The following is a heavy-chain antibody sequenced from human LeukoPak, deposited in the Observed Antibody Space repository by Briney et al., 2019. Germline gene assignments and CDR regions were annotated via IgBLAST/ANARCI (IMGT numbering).Heavy chain of an antibody. J-gene: IGHJ4*02. CDR3: PRDRGGGAMYFDY. CDR1: GFTFISSG. V-gene: IGHV3-48*03. D-gene: IGHD2-15*01. CDR2: IRRSGSTI. Sequence: GRSLRLSCAASGFTFISSGMNWGRQAPGKGPEWSSYIRRSGSTIYYADSVKGRCPITRESANTPLNLQLCSLGAEHTAIYYCPRDRGGGAMYFDYGGQGTRVSVSS.